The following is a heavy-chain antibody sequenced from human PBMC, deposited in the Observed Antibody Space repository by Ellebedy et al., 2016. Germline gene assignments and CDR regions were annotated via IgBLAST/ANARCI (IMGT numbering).Heavy chain of an antibody. D-gene: IGHD3-3*01. CDR3: ASTYYDFWSGYYGVRYFDY. V-gene: IGHV4-59*01. CDR2: IYYSGST. J-gene: IGHJ4*02. CDR1: GGSISSYY. Sequence: SETLSLXXTVSGGSISSYYWSWIRQPPGKGLEWIGYIYYSGSTNYNPSLKSRVTISVDTSKNQFSLKLSSVTAADTAVYYCASTYYDFWSGYYGVRYFDYWGQGTLVTVSS.